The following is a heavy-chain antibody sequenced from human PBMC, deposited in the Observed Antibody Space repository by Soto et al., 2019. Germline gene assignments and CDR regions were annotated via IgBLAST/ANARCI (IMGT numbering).Heavy chain of an antibody. CDR2: IWYDGSNK. D-gene: IGHD3-10*01. CDR1: GFTFSSYG. Sequence: PGGSLRLSCAASGFTFSSYGMHWVRQAPGKGLEWVAVIWYDGSNKYYADSVKGRFTISRDNSKNTLYLQMNSLRAEDTAVYYCASQNYYGSGSWYPYYFDYWGQGTLVTVSS. CDR3: ASQNYYGSGSWYPYYFDY. V-gene: IGHV3-33*01. J-gene: IGHJ4*02.